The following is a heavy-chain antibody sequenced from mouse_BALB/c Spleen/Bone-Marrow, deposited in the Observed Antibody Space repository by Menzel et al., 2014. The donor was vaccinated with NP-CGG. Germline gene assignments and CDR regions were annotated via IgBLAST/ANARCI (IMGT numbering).Heavy chain of an antibody. CDR3: ARHGFYYAMDY. V-gene: IGHV5-2*01. Sequence: EVMLVESGGGLVRPGESLKLSCESNEYEFPSHDMSWVRKTPEKRLELVAAINSDGGITNYPDTMERRFTISRDNTKKTLYLQMSSLRSEDTALYYCARHGFYYAMDYWGQGTSVTVSS. J-gene: IGHJ4*01. CDR2: INSDGGIT. CDR1: EYEFPSHD.